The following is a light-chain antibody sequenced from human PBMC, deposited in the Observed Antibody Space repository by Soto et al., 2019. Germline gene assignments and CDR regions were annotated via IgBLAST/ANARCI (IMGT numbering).Light chain of an antibody. CDR3: QQYYSTPWT. Sequence: DIVMTQSPDSLAVSLGERATINCKSSQSIFYSSNNKNYLTWYQQKPGQPPKLLIYWASTRESGVPDRFSGSGSGTDFTLTSTSLHAEDVAVYYCQQYYSTPWTFGQGTKVEIK. J-gene: IGKJ1*01. V-gene: IGKV4-1*01. CDR1: QSIFYSSNNKNY. CDR2: WAS.